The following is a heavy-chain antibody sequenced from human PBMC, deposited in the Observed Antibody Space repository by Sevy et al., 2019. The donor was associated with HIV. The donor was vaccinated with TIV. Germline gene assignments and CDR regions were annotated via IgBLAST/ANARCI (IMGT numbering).Heavy chain of an antibody. CDR2: ISSTSAYI. D-gene: IGHD3-16*02. CDR1: GFTFSSYR. Sequence: GGSLRLSCAASGFTFSSYRMTWVRQAPGKGLEWVSCISSTSAYINYADSVKGRFTIASVNAKNSLYLQMDSLRAEDTAVYYSARAVREISTWRADYWGQGTLVTVSS. CDR3: ARAVREISTWRADY. V-gene: IGHV3-21*01. J-gene: IGHJ4*02.